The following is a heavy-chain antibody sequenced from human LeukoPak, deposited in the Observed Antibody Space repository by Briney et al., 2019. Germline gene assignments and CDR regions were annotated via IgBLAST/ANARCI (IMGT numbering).Heavy chain of an antibody. D-gene: IGHD5-24*01. CDR2: IIPIFGTA. V-gene: IGHV1-69*01. CDR1: GGTFSSYA. J-gene: IGHJ5*02. CDR3: ARDRTLNERWLQYNWFDP. Sequence: GSSVKVSCKASGGTFSSYAISWVRQAPGQGLEWMGGIIPIFGTANYAQRFQGRVTITADESTSTAYMELSSLRSEDTAAYYCARDRTLNERWLQYNWFDPWGQGTLVTVSS.